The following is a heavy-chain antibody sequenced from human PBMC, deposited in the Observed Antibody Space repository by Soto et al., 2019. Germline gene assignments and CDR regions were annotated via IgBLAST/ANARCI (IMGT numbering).Heavy chain of an antibody. CDR3: ARADSGYAHGYYYYGMDV. Sequence: VGSLRLSCAASGFTFSSYSMNWVRQAPGKGLEWVSYISSSSSTIYYADSVKGRFTISRDNAKNSLYLQMNSLSAEDTAVYYCARADSGYAHGYYYYGMDVWGQGTTVTSP. CDR2: ISSSSSTI. J-gene: IGHJ6*02. CDR1: GFTFSSYS. D-gene: IGHD5-12*01. V-gene: IGHV3-48*01.